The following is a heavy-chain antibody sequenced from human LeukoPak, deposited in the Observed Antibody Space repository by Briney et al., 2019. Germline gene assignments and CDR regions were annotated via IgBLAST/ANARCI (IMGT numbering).Heavy chain of an antibody. CDR2: IKSKTDGGTT. D-gene: IGHD3-10*01. J-gene: IGHJ3*02. Sequence: GGSLRLPCAASGFTFSNAWMSWVRQAPGKGLEWVGRIKSKTDGGTTDYAAPVKGRFPISRDDSKNTLYLQMNSLKTEDTAVYYCTTDGHVSGAFDIWGQGTMVTVSS. V-gene: IGHV3-15*01. CDR3: TTDGHVSGAFDI. CDR1: GFTFSNAW.